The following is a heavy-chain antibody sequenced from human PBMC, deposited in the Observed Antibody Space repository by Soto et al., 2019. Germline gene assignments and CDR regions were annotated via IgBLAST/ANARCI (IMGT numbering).Heavy chain of an antibody. D-gene: IGHD2-21*01. Sequence: SETLSVTCTVSGGSVSRGSYYWSWIRQPPGKGLEWIGYMYYSGSTNYNPSLKSRVTVSVDTSKNQFSLKLSSVTAADTAVYYCARTGDYYYGMDVWGQGTTVT. CDR3: ARTGDYYYGMDV. CDR2: MYYSGST. CDR1: GGSVSRGSYY. V-gene: IGHV4-61*01. J-gene: IGHJ6*02.